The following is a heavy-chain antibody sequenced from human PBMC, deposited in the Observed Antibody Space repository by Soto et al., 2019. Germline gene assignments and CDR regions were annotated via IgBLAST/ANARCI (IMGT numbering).Heavy chain of an antibody. CDR3: ARLVIVGATTGFDY. V-gene: IGHV4-39*01. Sequence: SETLSLTCTVSGGSISSSSYYWGWIRQPPGKGLEWIGSIYYSGSTYYNPSLKSRVTISVDTSKNQFSLKLSSVTAADTAVYYCARLVIVGATTGFDYWGQGTLVTVS. J-gene: IGHJ4*02. CDR2: IYYSGST. D-gene: IGHD1-26*01. CDR1: GGSISSSSYY.